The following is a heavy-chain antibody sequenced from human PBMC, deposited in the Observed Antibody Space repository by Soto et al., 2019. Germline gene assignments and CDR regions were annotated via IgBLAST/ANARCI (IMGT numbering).Heavy chain of an antibody. Sequence: ASVKVSCKASGYTFTSYGISWVRQAPGQGLEWMGWISGYTGNADYAQRFQGRVIMTTDTSTSTAYMEVRSLRSDDTAEYYCVRDRGSSGTLSAYWGQGTLGTVSS. CDR3: VRDRGSSGTLSAY. D-gene: IGHD2-15*01. J-gene: IGHJ4*02. V-gene: IGHV1-18*01. CDR2: ISGYTGNA. CDR1: GYTFTSYG.